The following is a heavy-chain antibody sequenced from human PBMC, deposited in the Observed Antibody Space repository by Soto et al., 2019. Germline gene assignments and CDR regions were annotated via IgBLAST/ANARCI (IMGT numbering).Heavy chain of an antibody. CDR3: ARGCSGGSCYRTNWFDP. V-gene: IGHV1-69*01. CDR2: LIPIFGTA. CDR1: GGTFSSYA. Sequence: QVQLVQSGAEVKKPGSSVKVSCKASGGTFSSYAISWVRQAPGQGLEWMGGLIPIFGTANYAQKFQGRVTITADESTSTAYRELSSLRSEDTAVYYCARGCSGGSCYRTNWFDPWGQGAMVTVSS. D-gene: IGHD2-15*01. J-gene: IGHJ5*02.